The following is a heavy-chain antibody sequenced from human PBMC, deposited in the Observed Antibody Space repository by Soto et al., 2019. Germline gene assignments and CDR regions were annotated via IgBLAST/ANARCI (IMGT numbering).Heavy chain of an antibody. CDR3: ARERGYGDYAVFDYGMDV. D-gene: IGHD4-17*01. CDR2: ISYDGSNK. V-gene: IGHV3-30-3*01. J-gene: IGHJ6*02. CDR1: GFTFSSYA. Sequence: QVQLVESGGGVVQPGRSLRLSCAASGFTFSSYAMHWVRQAPGKGLEWVAVISYDGSNKYYADSVKGRFTISRDNSKNTLYLQMNSLRAEDTAVYYCARERGYGDYAVFDYGMDVWGQGTTVTVSS.